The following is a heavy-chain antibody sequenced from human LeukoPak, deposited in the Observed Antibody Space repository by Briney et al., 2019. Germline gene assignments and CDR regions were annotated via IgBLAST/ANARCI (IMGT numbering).Heavy chain of an antibody. J-gene: IGHJ1*01. CDR3: VRVSVKAKFQ. CDR2: ITATGEI. V-gene: IGHV3-23*01. CDR1: TFAFSSYA. Sequence: GGSLRLSCAASTFAFSSYAMTWVRQAPGKGLEWVSSITATGEISYADSVKGRFTISRDNSNDKLYLQMSSLRIKDTAVYFSVRVSVKAKFQ.